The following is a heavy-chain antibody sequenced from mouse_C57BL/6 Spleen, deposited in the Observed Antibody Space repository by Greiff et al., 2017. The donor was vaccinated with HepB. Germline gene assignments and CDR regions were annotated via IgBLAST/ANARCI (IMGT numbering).Heavy chain of an antibody. CDR2: IDPANGNT. CDR1: GFNIKNTY. CDR3: ASPIYYYGSSYGNYAMDY. Sequence: VQLKQSVAELVRPGASVKLSCTASGFNIKNTYMHWVKQRPEQGLEWIGRIDPANGNTKYAPKFQGKATITADTSSNTAYLQLSSLTSEDTAIYYCASPIYYYGSSYGNYAMDYWGQGTSVTVSS. J-gene: IGHJ4*01. V-gene: IGHV14-3*01. D-gene: IGHD1-1*01.